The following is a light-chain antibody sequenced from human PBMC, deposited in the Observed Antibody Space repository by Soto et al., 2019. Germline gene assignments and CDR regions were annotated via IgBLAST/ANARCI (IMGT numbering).Light chain of an antibody. J-gene: IGKJ2*01. Sequence: EIQMTQSPSSLSASVGDRVTLTCRASHTIATYLNWYQQKAGRVPEVLIYGTSTLQPGVPSRFNGSGYRTDFTLTINNVQPEDFATYYCQQFYYYPHTFGQGTKLEVK. CDR2: GTS. CDR3: QQFYYYPHT. CDR1: HTIATY. V-gene: IGKV1-39*01.